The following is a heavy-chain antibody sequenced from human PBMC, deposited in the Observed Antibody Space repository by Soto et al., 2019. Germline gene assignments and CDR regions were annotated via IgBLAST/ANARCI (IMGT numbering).Heavy chain of an antibody. D-gene: IGHD2-2*01. CDR1: GYTFTSYG. Sequence: ASVKVSCTXSGYTFTSYGISWVRQAPGQGLEWMGWISAYNGNTNYAQKLQGRVTMTTDTSTSTAYMELRSLRSDDTAVYYCARVVVVPAAIGRDYYYYGMDVWGQGTTVTVSS. CDR2: ISAYNGNT. V-gene: IGHV1-18*01. J-gene: IGHJ6*02. CDR3: ARVVVVPAAIGRDYYYYGMDV.